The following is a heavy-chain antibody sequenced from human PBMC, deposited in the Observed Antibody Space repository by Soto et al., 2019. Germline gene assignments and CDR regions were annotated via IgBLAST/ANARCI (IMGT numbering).Heavy chain of an antibody. CDR1: GYMFPSYG. CDR3: ARDHRKNVVVVPAAYYYYYMDV. D-gene: IGHD2-2*01. J-gene: IGHJ6*03. CDR2: ISGYNGNT. Sequence: QVRLVQSGAEVKPPGASVKVSCKASGYMFPSYGITWVRQAPGQGRDWMGWISGYNGNTKYAQKFQGRVTLTTDTSTTTDNLEQRRVTPDDTDVYYCARDHRKNVVVVPAAYYYYYMDVWGKGTTVTVSS. V-gene: IGHV1-18*01.